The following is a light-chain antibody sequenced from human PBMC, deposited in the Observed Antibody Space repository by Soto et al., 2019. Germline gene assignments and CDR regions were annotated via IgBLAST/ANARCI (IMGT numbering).Light chain of an antibody. J-gene: IGKJ2*01. Sequence: VLPKSQEYLSVSLGETATIHCKSSQSLLYSSNNQNYLNWYQQKPGQPPKLLIYWASTRDFGVPDRFSGSGSETDFTLTISCLQAEDGTVYYCQHHYIPLLTFGQG. V-gene: IGKV4-1*01. CDR2: WAS. CDR3: QHHYIPLLT. CDR1: QSLLYSSNNQNY.